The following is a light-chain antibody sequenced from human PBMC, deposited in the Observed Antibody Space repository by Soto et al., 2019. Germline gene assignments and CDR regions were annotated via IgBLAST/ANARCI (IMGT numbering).Light chain of an antibody. CDR2: GAS. CDR1: QSVSSSF. CDR3: QQYDSSPWT. J-gene: IGKJ1*01. Sequence: EIVLTQSPGTLSLSPGERATLSCRASQSVSSSFLAWYQQKPGQAPRPLIYGASSRATGIPDRLSGSGSGKDFTLTISRLEPEDFAVYYCQQYDSSPWTFGQRTKVEIK. V-gene: IGKV3-20*01.